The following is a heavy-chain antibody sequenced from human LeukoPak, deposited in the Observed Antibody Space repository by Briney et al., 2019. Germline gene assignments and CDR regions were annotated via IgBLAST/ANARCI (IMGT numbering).Heavy chain of an antibody. Sequence: GGSLRLSCTVSGFTLSSYEMSWIRQAPGKGLEWVANIKEDGSEKYYVDSVKGRFTISRDNAKKSLFLQMNSLRGEDTAVYYCAREAPYDSSGYQDYWGQGTLVTVSS. V-gene: IGHV3-7*01. CDR2: IKEDGSEK. CDR3: AREAPYDSSGYQDY. D-gene: IGHD3-22*01. CDR1: GFTLSSYE. J-gene: IGHJ4*02.